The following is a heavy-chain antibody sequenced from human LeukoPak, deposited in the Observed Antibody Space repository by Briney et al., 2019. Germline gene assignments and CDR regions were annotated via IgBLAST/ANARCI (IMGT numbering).Heavy chain of an antibody. V-gene: IGHV3-20*04. J-gene: IGHJ4*02. CDR3: ARWGIAVAGIYFDY. CDR1: GFTFDDYG. CDR2: INWNGGST. Sequence: GGSLRLSCAASGFTFDDYGMSWVRQAPGKGLEWVSGINWNGGSTGYADSVKGRFTISRDNAKNSLYLQMNSLRAEDTALYYCARWGIAVAGIYFDYWGQGTLVTVSS. D-gene: IGHD6-19*01.